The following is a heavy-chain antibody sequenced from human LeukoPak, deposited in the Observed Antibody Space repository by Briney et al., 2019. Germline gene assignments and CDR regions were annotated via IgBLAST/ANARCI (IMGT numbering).Heavy chain of an antibody. CDR3: ARDLALEYSSSSVGY. V-gene: IGHV3-48*01. Sequence: GGSPRLSCAASGFTFSSYSMNWVRQAPGKGLEWVSYISSSSSTIYYADSVKGRFTISRDNAKNSLYLQMNGLRAEDTAVYYCARDLALEYSSSSVGYWGQGTLVTVSS. D-gene: IGHD6-6*01. J-gene: IGHJ4*02. CDR1: GFTFSSYS. CDR2: ISSSSSTI.